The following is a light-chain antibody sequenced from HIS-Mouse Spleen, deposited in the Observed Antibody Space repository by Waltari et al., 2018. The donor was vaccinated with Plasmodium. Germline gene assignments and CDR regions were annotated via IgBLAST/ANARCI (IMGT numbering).Light chain of an antibody. CDR1: SSDVWGYHL. CDR2: EGS. V-gene: IGLV2-23*01. Sequence: QSALTQPASVSGSPGQSITISCTVTSSDVWGYHLVSWYQQPPGKAPKLMIYEGSKRPSGVSNRFSGSKSGNTASLTISGLQAEDEADYYCCSYAGSSTLVFGGGTKLTVL. J-gene: IGLJ3*02. CDR3: CSYAGSSTLV.